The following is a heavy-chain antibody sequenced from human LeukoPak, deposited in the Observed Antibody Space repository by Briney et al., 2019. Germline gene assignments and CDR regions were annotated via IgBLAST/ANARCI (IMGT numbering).Heavy chain of an antibody. V-gene: IGHV4-34*01. D-gene: IGHD2-15*01. CDR1: GGSFSGYY. CDR2: INHSGST. Sequence: SETLSLTCAVYGGSFSGYYWSWIRQPPGEGLEWIGEINHSGSTNYNPSLKSRVTISVDTSKNQFSLKLSSVTAADTAVYYCASGRYCSGGSCYSGAYYYYMDVWGKGTTVTVSS. CDR3: ASGRYCSGGSCYSGAYYYYMDV. J-gene: IGHJ6*03.